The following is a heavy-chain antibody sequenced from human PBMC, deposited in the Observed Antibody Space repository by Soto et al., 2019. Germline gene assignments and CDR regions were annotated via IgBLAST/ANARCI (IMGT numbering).Heavy chain of an antibody. CDR3: AVLHRYYGMDV. J-gene: IGHJ6*02. CDR1: GGSFSGYS. Sequence: PSETLSLTCAVYGGSFSGYSWSWIRQPPGKGLEWIGEISHSGSTNYNPSLKSRVTISVDTSTKQLSLKLSSVTAADTAVYYCAVLHRYYGMDVWGQGTTVTVSS. V-gene: IGHV4-34*01. CDR2: ISHSGST.